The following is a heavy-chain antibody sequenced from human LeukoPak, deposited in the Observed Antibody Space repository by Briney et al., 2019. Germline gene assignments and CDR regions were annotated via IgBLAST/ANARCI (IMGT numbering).Heavy chain of an antibody. CDR2: IYYSGST. CDR1: GGTISGYY. D-gene: IGHD3-22*01. Sequence: SETLSLTCTVSGGTISGYYWSWIRQPPGKGLEWIGYIYYSGSTNYNPSLKSGVTISVDTSKNQFSLKLSSVTAADTAVYYCARDYYDSSGPYFDYWGQGTLVTVSS. V-gene: IGHV4-59*01. CDR3: ARDYYDSSGPYFDY. J-gene: IGHJ4*02.